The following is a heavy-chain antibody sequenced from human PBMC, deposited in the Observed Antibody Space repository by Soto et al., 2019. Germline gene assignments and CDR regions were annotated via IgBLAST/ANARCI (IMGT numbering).Heavy chain of an antibody. CDR1: GDSISTVDYF. Sequence: QVHLLESGPGLVKPSQTLSLTCSVSGDSISTVDYFWAWIRQPPGQALEYIGYIYKSTTTYYNPSFESRGALSPGQSEDQFSLNGTFVTAADTAVDFRARGRYFLPGRCFPNLFDSWGPGTPGTVSS. CDR3: ARGRYFLPGRCFPNLFDS. V-gene: IGHV4-30-4*01. J-gene: IGHJ5*01. D-gene: IGHD3-9*01. CDR2: IYKSTTT.